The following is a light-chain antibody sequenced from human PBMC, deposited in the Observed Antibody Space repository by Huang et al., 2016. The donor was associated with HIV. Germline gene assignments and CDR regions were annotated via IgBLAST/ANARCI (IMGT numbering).Light chain of an antibody. Sequence: EIVMTQSPATLSVSPGERATLSCRASQSISSNLAWYPQNPCQAPWLLIYGASTRATGVPARFIGSGSGTEFTLTISSLQSEDFAVYYCQQYNNWPRTFGQGTKVEI. J-gene: IGKJ1*01. CDR1: QSISSN. CDR3: QQYNNWPRT. CDR2: GAS. V-gene: IGKV3-15*01.